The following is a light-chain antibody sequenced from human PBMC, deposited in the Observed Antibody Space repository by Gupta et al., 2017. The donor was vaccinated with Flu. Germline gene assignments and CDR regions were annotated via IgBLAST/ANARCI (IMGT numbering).Light chain of an antibody. Sequence: QSVLTQPPSVSAAPGQRVSTSCTGTRSNIGGVYAVNWYQQLPGPAPRLLIYGNYNRPSGVTERFSGSKSGTSASLAITRLQDEDAADYYCQSYDSRLSDVVFGGRTKLTVL. CDR1: RSNIGGVYA. CDR3: QSYDSRLSDVV. J-gene: IGLJ2*01. CDR2: GNY. V-gene: IGLV1-40*01.